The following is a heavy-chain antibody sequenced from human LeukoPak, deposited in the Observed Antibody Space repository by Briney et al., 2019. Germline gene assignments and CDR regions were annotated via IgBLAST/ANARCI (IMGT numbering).Heavy chain of an antibody. CDR1: GFTFSSYS. D-gene: IGHD3-10*01. J-gene: IGHJ6*03. V-gene: IGHV3-21*01. CDR3: ARGLGYYGSGSYYTVTPMDV. Sequence: PGGSLRLSCAASGFTFSSYSMNWVRQAPGKGLEWVSSISSSSSYIYYADSVKGRFTISRDNAKNSLYLQMNSLRAEDTAVYYCARGLGYYGSGSYYTVTPMDVWGKGTTVTVSS. CDR2: ISSSSSYI.